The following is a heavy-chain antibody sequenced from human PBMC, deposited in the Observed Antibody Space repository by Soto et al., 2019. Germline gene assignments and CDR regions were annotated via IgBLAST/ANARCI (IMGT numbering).Heavy chain of an antibody. Sequence: GGSLRLSCAASGFTFSSHGMHWVRQAPGKGLEWVAIISYHGNNQFYADSVKGRFTISRDNSNNTLYLEMNSLRPEDTAVYYCAKDLALGFWSGNYYFDHWGQGTLVTAPQ. CDR1: GFTFSSHG. CDR3: AKDLALGFWSGNYYFDH. D-gene: IGHD3-3*01. J-gene: IGHJ4*02. V-gene: IGHV3-30*19. CDR2: ISYHGNNQ.